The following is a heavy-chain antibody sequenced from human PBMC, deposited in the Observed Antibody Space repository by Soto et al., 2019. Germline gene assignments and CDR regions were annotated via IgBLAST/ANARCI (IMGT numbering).Heavy chain of an antibody. CDR2: ISADNSNT. CDR3: ARTKGYCSAGRCFVEYFGH. J-gene: IGHJ1*01. CDR1: GYTFSSYG. Sequence: ASVKVSCKASGYTFSSYGISWVRQAPGQGLEWMGWISADNSNTNYAQKFQGRVTMTTDTSTTTAYMEVRSLRSDDTAVYYCARTKGYCSAGRCFVEYFGHWGQANLVTASS. D-gene: IGHD2-15*01. V-gene: IGHV1-18*01.